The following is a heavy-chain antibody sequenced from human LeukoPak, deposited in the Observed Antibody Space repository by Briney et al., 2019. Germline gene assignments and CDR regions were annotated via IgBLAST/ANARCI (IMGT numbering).Heavy chain of an antibody. V-gene: IGHV3-7*01. CDR3: ARDPTPFTYYYYSSGYYADY. CDR2: IKEDGSDK. CDR1: GFTFSSYW. Sequence: GRSLRLSCAASGFTFSSYWMSWVRQAPGKGLEWVANIKEDGSDKYYVDSVKGRFTFSRDNAKNSLYLQMNSLRAEDTAVYYCARDPTPFTYYYYSSGYYADYWGQGTLVTVSS. D-gene: IGHD3-22*01. J-gene: IGHJ4*02.